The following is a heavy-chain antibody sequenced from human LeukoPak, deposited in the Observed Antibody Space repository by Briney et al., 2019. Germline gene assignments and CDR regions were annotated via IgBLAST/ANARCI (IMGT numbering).Heavy chain of an antibody. CDR3: ASTHCSSTSCRKGGFDY. V-gene: IGHV3-30-3*01. D-gene: IGHD2-2*01. J-gene: IGHJ4*02. Sequence: GGSLRLSCAASGFTFSSYAMHWVRQAPGKGLEWVAVISYDGSNKYYADSVKGRFTISRDNSKNTLYLQMNSLRAEDTAVYYCASTHCSSTSCRKGGFDYWGQGTLVTVSS. CDR2: ISYDGSNK. CDR1: GFTFSSYA.